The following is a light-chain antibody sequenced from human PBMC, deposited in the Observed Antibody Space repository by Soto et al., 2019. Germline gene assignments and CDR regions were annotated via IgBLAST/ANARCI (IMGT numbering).Light chain of an antibody. CDR2: GAS. J-gene: IGKJ5*01. Sequence: PGDRATLSCSASQIVSSGYLAWXQXXPGXXXXLXXXGASSRATDIPDRFSGSGSRTEFTLTISGLEPEDFAVYYCQQRSNWPLITFGQGTRLEIK. CDR3: QQRSNWPLIT. V-gene: IGKV3D-20*02. CDR1: QIVSSGY.